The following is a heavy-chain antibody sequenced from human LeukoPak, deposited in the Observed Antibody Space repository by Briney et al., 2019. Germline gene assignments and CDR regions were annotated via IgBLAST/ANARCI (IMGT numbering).Heavy chain of an antibody. CDR3: ARWPQPLSYGMDV. CDR2: ISSSSSYI. D-gene: IGHD3-16*02. V-gene: IGHV3-21*01. J-gene: IGHJ6*02. CDR1: GFTFSSYS. Sequence: GGSLRLSCAASGFTFSSYSMNWVRQAPGKGLEWVSSISSSSSYIYYADSVKGRSTISRDNAKNSLYLQMNSLRAEDTAVYYCARWPQPLSYGMDVWGQGTTVTVSS.